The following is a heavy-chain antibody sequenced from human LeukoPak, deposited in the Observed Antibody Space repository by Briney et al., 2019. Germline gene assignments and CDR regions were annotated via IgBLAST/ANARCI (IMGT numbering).Heavy chain of an antibody. CDR2: IYYSGST. CDR1: GGSISSSSYY. Sequence: SETLSLTCTVSGGSISSSSYYWGWIRQPPGKGLEWIGSIYYSGSTYYNPSLKSRVTISVDTSKNQFSLKLSSVTAADTAVYYCARVSSSWYPNYYYGMDVWGQGTTVTVSS. D-gene: IGHD6-13*01. V-gene: IGHV4-39*07. J-gene: IGHJ6*02. CDR3: ARVSSSWYPNYYYGMDV.